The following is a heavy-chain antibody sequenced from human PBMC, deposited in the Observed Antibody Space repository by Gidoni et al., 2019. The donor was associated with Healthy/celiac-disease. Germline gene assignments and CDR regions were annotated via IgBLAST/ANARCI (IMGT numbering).Heavy chain of an antibody. J-gene: IGHJ2*01. CDR3: AKEPSGVSTLFGYFDL. Sequence: EVQLVESGGGLVQPGRSLRLSCAASGFTFDDYAMHWVRQAPGKGLEWVSGISWNSGSIGYADSVKGRFTISRDNAKNSLYLQMNSLRAEDTALYYCAKEPSGVSTLFGYFDLWGRGTLVTVSS. CDR2: ISWNSGSI. V-gene: IGHV3-9*01. D-gene: IGHD2-8*01. CDR1: GFTFDDYA.